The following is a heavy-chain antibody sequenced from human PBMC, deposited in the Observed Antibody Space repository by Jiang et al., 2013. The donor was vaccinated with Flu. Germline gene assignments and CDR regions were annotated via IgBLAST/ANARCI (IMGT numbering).Heavy chain of an antibody. CDR3: ARQGWVATMNFDY. Sequence: LLKPSETLSLTCTVSGGSISSSSYYWGWIRQPPGKGLEWIGSIYYSGSTYYNPSLKSRVTISVDMSKNQFSLKLSSVTAADTAVYYCARQGWVATMNFDYWGQGTLVTVSS. CDR2: IYYSGST. CDR1: GGSISSSSYY. J-gene: IGHJ4*02. D-gene: IGHD5-24*01. V-gene: IGHV4-39*01.